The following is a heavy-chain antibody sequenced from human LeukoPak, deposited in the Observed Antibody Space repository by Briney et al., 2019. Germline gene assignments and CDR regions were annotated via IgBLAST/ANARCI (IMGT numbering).Heavy chain of an antibody. CDR2: IRYDGSNK. CDR3: AKLSVRDTAMVHDAFDI. J-gene: IGHJ3*02. CDR1: GFTFSSYG. D-gene: IGHD5-18*01. Sequence: GGSLRLSCAASGFTFSSYGMHWVRQAPGKELEWVAFIRYDGSNKYYADSVKGRFTISRDNSKNTLYLQMNSLRAEDTAVYYCAKLSVRDTAMVHDAFDIWGQGTMVTVSS. V-gene: IGHV3-30*02.